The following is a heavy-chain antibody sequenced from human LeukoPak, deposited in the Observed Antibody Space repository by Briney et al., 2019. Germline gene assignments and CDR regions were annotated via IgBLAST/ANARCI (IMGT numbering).Heavy chain of an antibody. V-gene: IGHV4-31*03. D-gene: IGHD2-15*01. J-gene: IGHJ5*02. CDR1: GGSISSGGYY. CDR2: IYYSGST. CDR3: ARVLGANVVAAGVWFDP. Sequence: SETLSLTCTVSGGSISSGGYYWSWIRQHPGKGLEWIGYIYYSGSTYYNPSLKSRVTISVDTPKNQFSLKLSSVTAADTAVYYCARVLGANVVAAGVWFDPWGQGTLVTVSS.